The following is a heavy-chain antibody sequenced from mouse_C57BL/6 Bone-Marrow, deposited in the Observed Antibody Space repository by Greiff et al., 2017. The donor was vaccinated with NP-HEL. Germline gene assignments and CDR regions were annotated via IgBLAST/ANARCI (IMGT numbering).Heavy chain of an antibody. V-gene: IGHV1-59*01. CDR2: IDPSDSYT. D-gene: IGHD2-3*01. CDR3: ARYDGYLGY. CDR1: GYTFTSYW. Sequence: QVQLKQPGAELVRPGTSVKLSCKASGYTFTSYWMHWVKQRPGQGLEWIGVIDPSDSYTNYNQKFKGKATLTVDTSSSTAYMQLSILTSEDSAVYYCARYDGYLGYWGQGTTLTVSS. J-gene: IGHJ2*01.